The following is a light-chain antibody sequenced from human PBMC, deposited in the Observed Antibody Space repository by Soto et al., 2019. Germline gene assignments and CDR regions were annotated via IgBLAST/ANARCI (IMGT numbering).Light chain of an antibody. CDR1: SSNIGAGNV. J-gene: IGLJ2*01. CDR2: GSS. V-gene: IGLV1-40*01. CDR3: QSYANTLSASV. Sequence: QSVLTQPPSVSGAPGQRVTISCTGSSSNIGAGNVVHWYQQFPGRAPKLLIYGSSNRPSGVPDRFSGSKSGTSASLAITGLQAEDEADYDCQSYANTLSASVFGGGTKLTVL.